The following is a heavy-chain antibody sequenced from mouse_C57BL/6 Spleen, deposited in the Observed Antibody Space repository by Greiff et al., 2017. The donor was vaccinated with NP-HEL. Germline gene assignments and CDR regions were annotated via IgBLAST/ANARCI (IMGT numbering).Heavy chain of an antibody. Sequence: EVKLVESGPGLVKPSQSLSLTCSVTGYSITSGYYWNWIRQFPGNKLEWMGYISYDGSNNYNPSLKNRISITRDTSKNQFFLKLNSVTTEDTATYYCAREVIYYDYDVRTRPEAWFAYWGQGTLVTVSA. CDR1: GYSITSGYY. D-gene: IGHD2-4*01. CDR3: AREVIYYDYDVRTRPEAWFAY. J-gene: IGHJ3*01. CDR2: ISYDGSN. V-gene: IGHV3-6*01.